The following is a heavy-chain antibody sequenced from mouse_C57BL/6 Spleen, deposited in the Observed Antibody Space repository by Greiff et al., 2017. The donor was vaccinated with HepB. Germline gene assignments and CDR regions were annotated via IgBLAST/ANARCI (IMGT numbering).Heavy chain of an antibody. D-gene: IGHD1-1*01. CDR3: ARWFTTVVARNFDV. J-gene: IGHJ1*03. Sequence: VQLQQSGAELARPGASVKLSCKASGYTFTSYGISWVKQRTGQGLEWIGEIYPRSGNTYYNEKFKGKATLTADKSSSTAYMELRSLTSEDSAVYFCARWFTTVVARNFDVWGTGTTVTVSS. CDR1: GYTFTSYG. V-gene: IGHV1-81*01. CDR2: IYPRSGNT.